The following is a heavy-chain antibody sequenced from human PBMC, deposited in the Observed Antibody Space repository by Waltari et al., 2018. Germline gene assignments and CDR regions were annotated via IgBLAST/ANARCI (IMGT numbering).Heavy chain of an antibody. CDR1: GGSFSRYY. D-gene: IGHD6-13*01. Sequence: QVQLQPWGAGLLKPSETLSLTCALYGGSFSRYYRSWYPQPPGKGLEWIGEIKHSGSTNYNPSLKSRVTISVDTSKNQFSLKLSSVTAADTAVYYCARGCRGQQLVRWFDPWGQGTLVTVSS. CDR2: IKHSGST. J-gene: IGHJ5*02. CDR3: ARGCRGQQLVRWFDP. V-gene: IGHV4-34*01.